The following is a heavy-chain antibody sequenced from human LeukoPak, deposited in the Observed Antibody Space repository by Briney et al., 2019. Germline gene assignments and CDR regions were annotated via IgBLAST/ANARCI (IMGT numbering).Heavy chain of an antibody. CDR3: ARTRPSPEFDY. J-gene: IGHJ4*02. Sequence: GASVKVSCKASGYTFTSYGISWVRQAPGQGLEWMGWINPNSGGTNYAQKFQGRVTMTRDTSISTAYMELSRLRSDDTAVYYCARTRPSPEFDYWGQGTLVTVSS. CDR1: GYTFTSYG. CDR2: INPNSGGT. V-gene: IGHV1-2*02.